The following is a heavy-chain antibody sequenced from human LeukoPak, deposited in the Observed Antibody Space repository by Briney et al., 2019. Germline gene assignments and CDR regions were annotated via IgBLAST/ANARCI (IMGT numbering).Heavy chain of an antibody. CDR3: ARAEHYYDSSGYHPDDAFDI. V-gene: IGHV4-4*07. CDR1: GFTVSSNF. Sequence: GSLRLSCAASGFTVSSNFMSWIRQPAGKGLEWIGRIYTSGSTNYNPSLKSRVTISVDTSKNQFSLKLSSVTAADTAVYYCARAEHYYDSSGYHPDDAFDIWGQGTMVTVSS. CDR2: IYTSGST. J-gene: IGHJ3*02. D-gene: IGHD3-22*01.